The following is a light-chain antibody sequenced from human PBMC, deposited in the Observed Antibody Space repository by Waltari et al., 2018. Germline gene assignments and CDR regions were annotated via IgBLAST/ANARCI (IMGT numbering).Light chain of an antibody. CDR2: DAS. Sequence: EIVLTQSPATLSLSPGDRASLSCRASQSIRTYLAWYQQRPGQAPRLLIYDASNRATGIPARFSASGSGTDFTLSITSLEPEDSAIYYCQQRSDWPPTTFGQGTRLEIK. J-gene: IGKJ5*01. V-gene: IGKV3-11*01. CDR1: QSIRTY. CDR3: QQRSDWPPTT.